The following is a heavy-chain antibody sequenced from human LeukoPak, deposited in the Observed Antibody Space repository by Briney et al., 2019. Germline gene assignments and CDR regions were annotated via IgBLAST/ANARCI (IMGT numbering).Heavy chain of an antibody. CDR3: AKDLSGSYYYMDV. CDR1: GFTFSNYA. V-gene: IGHV3-21*01. J-gene: IGHJ6*03. Sequence: GGSLRLSCAASGFTFSNYAMSWVRQAPGKGLEWVSSISSSSSYIYYADSVKGRFTISRDNAKNSLYLQMNSLRAEDTAVYYCAKDLSGSYYYMDVWGKGTTVTVSS. CDR2: ISSSSSYI. D-gene: IGHD1-26*01.